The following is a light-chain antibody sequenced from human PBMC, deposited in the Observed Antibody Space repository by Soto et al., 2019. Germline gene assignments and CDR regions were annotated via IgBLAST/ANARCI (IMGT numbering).Light chain of an antibody. J-gene: IGKJ1*01. CDR1: QSLLHSSGDNY. CDR3: MQTLQLPRT. CDR2: LAS. V-gene: IGKV2-28*01. Sequence: DIVMTQSPLSLPVMPGEPASISCRSSQSLLHSSGDNYLDWYLQKPGQPPQLLIYLASSRASGVXDTXSGSGSGTDFTLNITRVEAEDVGAYYCMQTLQLPRTFGQGTKVEIK.